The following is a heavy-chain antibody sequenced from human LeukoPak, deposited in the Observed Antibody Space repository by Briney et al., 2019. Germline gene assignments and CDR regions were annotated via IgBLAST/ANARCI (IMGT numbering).Heavy chain of an antibody. D-gene: IGHD5-18*01. Sequence: GGSLRLSCAASGITFTNAWLTWVRQAPGKGLEWVSYISSSSSTIYYADSVKGRFTISRDNAKNSLYLQMNSLRAEDTAVYYCARVLSRGYSYGNFDYWGQGTLVTVSS. CDR1: GITFTNAW. V-gene: IGHV3-48*01. CDR3: ARVLSRGYSYGNFDY. J-gene: IGHJ4*02. CDR2: ISSSSSTI.